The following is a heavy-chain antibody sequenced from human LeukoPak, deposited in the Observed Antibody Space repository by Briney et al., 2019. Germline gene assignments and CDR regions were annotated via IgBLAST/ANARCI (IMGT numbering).Heavy chain of an antibody. CDR2: INPNSGGT. Sequence: ASVKVSCKASGYTFTGYYMHWVRQAPGQGLEWMGWINPNSGGTNYAQEFQGRVTMTRDTSISTAYMELSRLRSDDTAVYYCARMYYYDSSGYSANWFDPWGQGTLVTVSS. J-gene: IGHJ5*02. CDR1: GYTFTGYY. D-gene: IGHD3-22*01. CDR3: ARMYYYDSSGYSANWFDP. V-gene: IGHV1-2*02.